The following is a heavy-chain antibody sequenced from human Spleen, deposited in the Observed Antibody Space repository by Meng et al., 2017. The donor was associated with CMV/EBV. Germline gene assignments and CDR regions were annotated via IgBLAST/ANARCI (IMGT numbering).Heavy chain of an antibody. V-gene: IGHV3-48*03. D-gene: IGHD4/OR15-4a*01. CDR1: GFTFSSFE. J-gene: IGHJ4*02. CDR3: ARDGATMADNYFDY. CDR2: ISSSGSYI. Sequence: GGSLRLSCAASGFTFSSFELNWVRQAPGKGLEWVSYISSSGSYIYYADSVKGRFTISRDNSKNTLYLQMTSLRAEDTAVYYCARDGATMADNYFDYWGQGTLVTVSS.